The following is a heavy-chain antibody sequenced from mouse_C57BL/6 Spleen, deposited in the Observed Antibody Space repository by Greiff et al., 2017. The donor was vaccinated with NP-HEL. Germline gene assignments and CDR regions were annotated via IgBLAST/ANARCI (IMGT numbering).Heavy chain of an antibody. Sequence: EVQGVESGGGLVQPGGSMKLSCVASGFTFSNYWMNWVRQSPEKGLEWVAQIRLKSDNYATHYAESVKGRFTISRDDSKSSVYLQMNNLRAEDTGIYYCTRITTVVATDDYWGQGTTLTVSS. CDR2: IRLKSDNYAT. D-gene: IGHD1-1*01. CDR1: GFTFSNYW. J-gene: IGHJ2*01. V-gene: IGHV6-3*01. CDR3: TRITTVVATDDY.